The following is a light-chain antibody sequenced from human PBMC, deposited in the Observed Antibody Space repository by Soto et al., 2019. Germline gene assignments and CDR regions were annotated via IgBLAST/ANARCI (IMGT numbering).Light chain of an antibody. CDR1: QSVSSSY. V-gene: IGKV3-20*01. CDR2: GAS. J-gene: IGKJ1*01. CDR3: QQYGSSPET. Sequence: EIVLTQSPGTLSLSPGERATLSCRASQSVSSSYLAWYQQKPGQAPRLLIYGASSRATGIPDRFSGSGSGTDFTLTISRVEPEDFAVYYCQQYGSSPETFGQGTKVESK.